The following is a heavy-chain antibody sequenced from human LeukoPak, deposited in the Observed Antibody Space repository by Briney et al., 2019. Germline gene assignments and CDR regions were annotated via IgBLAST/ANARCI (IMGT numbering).Heavy chain of an antibody. V-gene: IGHV3-72*01. J-gene: IGHJ4*02. CDR1: EFTFSDHY. Sequence: GGSLRLSCAASEFTFSDHYMDWVRRAPGKGLGRVGRIRNKANRYTTEYAASVKGRFIISRDDSKNSLYLEMNSLKTEDTAVYYCARVYSSSWYGSYFDYWGQGALVTVSS. D-gene: IGHD6-13*01. CDR3: ARVYSSSWYGSYFDY. CDR2: IRNKANRYTT.